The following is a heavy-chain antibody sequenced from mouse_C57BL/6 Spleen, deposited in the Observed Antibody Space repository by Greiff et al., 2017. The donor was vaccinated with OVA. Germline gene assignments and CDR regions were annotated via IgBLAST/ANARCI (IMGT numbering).Heavy chain of an antibody. Sequence: EVMLVESGGGLVKPGGSLKLSCAASGFTFSDYGMHWVRQAPEKGLEWVAYISSGSSTIYYADTVKGRFTISRDNAKNTLFLQMTSLRSEDTAMYYCARGGNLYYYAMDYWGQGTSVTVSS. J-gene: IGHJ4*01. CDR1: GFTFSDYG. D-gene: IGHD2-1*01. CDR2: ISSGSSTI. V-gene: IGHV5-17*01. CDR3: ARGGNLYYYAMDY.